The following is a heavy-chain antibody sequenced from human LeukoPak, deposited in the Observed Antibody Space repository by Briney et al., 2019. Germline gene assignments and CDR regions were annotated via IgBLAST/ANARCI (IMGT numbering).Heavy chain of an antibody. V-gene: IGHV4-30-2*01. Sequence: PSQTLSLTCTVSGGSISSGGYYWSWIRQPPGKGLEWIGYIYHSGSTYYNPSLKSRVTISVDRSKNQFSLKLSSVTAADTAVYYCARDLDRGNYANWGQGTLVTVSS. CDR1: GGSISSGGYY. D-gene: IGHD4-11*01. J-gene: IGHJ4*02. CDR3: ARDLDRGNYAN. CDR2: IYHSGST.